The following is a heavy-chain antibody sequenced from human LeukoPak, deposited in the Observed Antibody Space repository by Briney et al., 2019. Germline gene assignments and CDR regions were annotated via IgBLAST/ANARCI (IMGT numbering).Heavy chain of an antibody. J-gene: IGHJ4*02. CDR2: IKIKTDGWTT. V-gene: IGHV3-15*01. Sequence: AGGSLRLSCAASGFTFSNAWMSWVRQAPGKGLEGVGRIKIKTDGWTTDYAAHVKGSFTISRDDLKNTLYLQMNSLKTEDTAVYYCTTTTIFGVVISDYWGQGTLVTVS. CDR1: GFTFSNAW. CDR3: TTTTIFGVVISDY. D-gene: IGHD3-3*01.